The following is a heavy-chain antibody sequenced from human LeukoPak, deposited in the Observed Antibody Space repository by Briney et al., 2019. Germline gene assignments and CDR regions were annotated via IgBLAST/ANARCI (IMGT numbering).Heavy chain of an antibody. J-gene: IGHJ2*01. CDR1: DDSLNNYY. CDR2: IYSSGST. Sequence: SETLSLTCTVFDDSLNNYYWNWIRQPAGKGLEWIGRIYSSGSTNYNPSLKSRVTISLDTSKNQFSLKLSSVTAADTAVYYCARQYSDILTGYHRGELYWYFDLWGRGTLVTVSS. CDR3: ARQYSDILTGYHRGELYWYFDL. V-gene: IGHV4-4*07. D-gene: IGHD3-9*01.